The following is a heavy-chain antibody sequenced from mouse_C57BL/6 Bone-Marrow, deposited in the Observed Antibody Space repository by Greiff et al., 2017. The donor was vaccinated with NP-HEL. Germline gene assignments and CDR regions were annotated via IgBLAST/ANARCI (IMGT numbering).Heavy chain of an antibody. V-gene: IGHV1-64*01. D-gene: IGHD1-1*01. CDR2: IHPNSGST. Sequence: QVQLQQSGAELVKPGASVKLSCKASGYTFTSYWMHWVKQRPGQGLEWIGMIHPNSGSTNYNEKFKSKATLTVDKSSSTAYMQLSSLTSEDSAVYYCARRTTVVESFDYWGQGTTLTVSS. CDR3: ARRTTVVESFDY. J-gene: IGHJ2*01. CDR1: GYTFTSYW.